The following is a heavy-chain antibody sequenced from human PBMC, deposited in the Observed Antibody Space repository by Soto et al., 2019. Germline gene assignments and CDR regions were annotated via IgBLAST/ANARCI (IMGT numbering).Heavy chain of an antibody. V-gene: IGHV3-23*01. CDR1: RSSSRRSA. D-gene: IGHD3-9*01. CDR2: ISGSGGST. CDR3: AKDRDILTGSDY. Sequence: GRPRRLSRTTSRSSSRRSAMTCVHPTPGKGLEWVSAISGSGGSTYYADSVKGRFTISRDNSKNTLYLQMNSLRAEDTAVYYCAKDRDILTGSDYWGQGTLVTVSS. J-gene: IGHJ4*02.